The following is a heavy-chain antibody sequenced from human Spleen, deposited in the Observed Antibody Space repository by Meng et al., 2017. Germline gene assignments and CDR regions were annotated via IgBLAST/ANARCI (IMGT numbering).Heavy chain of an antibody. Sequence: ASVKVSCKASGYSFTDYYMHWVRQAPGQGLEWMGRINPNSGGTNYAQKFQGRVTMTRDTSLSTAYMELSRLRSDDTAVYYCARDAKYCGGDCYPNLDCWGQGTLVTVSS. CDR1: GYSFTDYY. CDR3: ARDAKYCGGDCYPNLDC. CDR2: INPNSGGT. J-gene: IGHJ4*02. D-gene: IGHD2-21*02. V-gene: IGHV1-2*06.